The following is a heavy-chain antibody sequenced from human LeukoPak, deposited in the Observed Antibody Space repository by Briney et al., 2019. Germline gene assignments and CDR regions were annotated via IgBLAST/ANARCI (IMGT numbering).Heavy chain of an antibody. CDR3: ARDGCSGGSCYSGNAFDI. D-gene: IGHD2-15*01. CDR1: GFTFSSYS. V-gene: IGHV3-48*04. CDR2: ISSSSSTI. Sequence: GGSLRLSCAASGFTFSSYSMNWVRQAPGKGLEWVSYISSSSSTIYYADSVKGRFTISRDNAKNSLFLQMNSLRAEDTALYYCARDGCSGGSCYSGNAFDIWGQGTVVTVSS. J-gene: IGHJ3*02.